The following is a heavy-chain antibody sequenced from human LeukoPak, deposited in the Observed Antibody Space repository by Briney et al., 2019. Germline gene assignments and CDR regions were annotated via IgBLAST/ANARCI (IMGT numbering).Heavy chain of an antibody. CDR3: ARITMVRGVITPSDAFDI. D-gene: IGHD3-10*01. CDR1: GYTFTGYY. V-gene: IGHV1-18*04. Sequence: GASVRVSCKASGYTFTGYYMHWVRQAPGQGLEWMGWISAYNGNTNYAQKLQGRVTMTTDTSTSTAYMELRSLRSDDTAVYYCARITMVRGVITPSDAFDIWGQGTMVTVSS. J-gene: IGHJ3*02. CDR2: ISAYNGNT.